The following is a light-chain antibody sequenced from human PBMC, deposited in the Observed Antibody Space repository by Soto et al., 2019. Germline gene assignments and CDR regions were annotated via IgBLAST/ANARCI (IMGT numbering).Light chain of an antibody. Sequence: EIVLTQSPGTLSLSPGERATLSCRASQSVSSSYLAWYQQKPGQAPRLLIYGASSRATGIPDRFSGSGSGTDFTLTISRLEPDDFAVYYCQHYGSSRTFGHGTKVEMK. CDR2: GAS. V-gene: IGKV3-20*01. CDR3: QHYGSSRT. J-gene: IGKJ1*01. CDR1: QSVSSSY.